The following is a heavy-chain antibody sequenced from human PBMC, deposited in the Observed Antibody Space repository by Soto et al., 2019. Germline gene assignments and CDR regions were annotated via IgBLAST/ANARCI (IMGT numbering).Heavy chain of an antibody. CDR1: DGTISSYY. J-gene: IGHJ4*02. V-gene: IGHV4-59*01. CDR2: IYYSGST. D-gene: IGHD3-10*01. Sequence: SETLSLTCTVSDGTISSYYWSWIRQPPGKGLEWIGYIYYSGSTNYNPSLKSRVTISVDTSKNQFSLKLSSVTAADTAVYYCARDYYYGSGSYFDYWGQGTLVTVSS. CDR3: ARDYYYGSGSYFDY.